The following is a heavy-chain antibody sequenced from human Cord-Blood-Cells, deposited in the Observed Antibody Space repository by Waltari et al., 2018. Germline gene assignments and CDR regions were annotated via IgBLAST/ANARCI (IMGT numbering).Heavy chain of an antibody. CDR2: IIPIFGTA. V-gene: IGHV1-69*01. Sequence: QVQLVQSGAEVKKPGSSVKVSCKASGGTCTSYAISWVRQAPGHGLEWMGGIIPIFGTANYAQKFQGRVTITADESTSTAYMELSSLRSEDTAVYYCARVGYDSSGYTTGWFDPWGQGTLVTVSS. CDR3: ARVGYDSSGYTTGWFDP. CDR1: GGTCTSYA. J-gene: IGHJ5*02. D-gene: IGHD3-22*01.